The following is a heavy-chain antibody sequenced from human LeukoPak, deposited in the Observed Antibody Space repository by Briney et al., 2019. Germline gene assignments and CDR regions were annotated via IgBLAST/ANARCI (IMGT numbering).Heavy chain of an antibody. J-gene: IGHJ5*02. V-gene: IGHV1-2*02. Sequence: ASVRVSFTASGYTFTVYYMHWVRQAPGQGGERRGWINPNSGGTNYAQKFQGRVTMTRDTSISTAYMELSRLRSDDTAVYYCARDLYCSGGSCYNWFDPWGQGTLVTVSS. CDR2: INPNSGGT. CDR1: GYTFTVYY. CDR3: ARDLYCSGGSCYNWFDP. D-gene: IGHD2-15*01.